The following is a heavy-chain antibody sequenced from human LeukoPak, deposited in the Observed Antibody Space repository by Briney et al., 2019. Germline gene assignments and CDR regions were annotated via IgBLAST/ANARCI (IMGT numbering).Heavy chain of an antibody. Sequence: GGSLRLSCAASGFTFSNYWISWVRQAPEKGLEWVANIKADGSEKQYADSVKGRFTISRDNAKNSLYLQMNSLRAEDTAVYYCARDPCCYSSSWGPYFDYWGQGTLVTVSS. V-gene: IGHV3-7*01. J-gene: IGHJ4*02. D-gene: IGHD2-2*01. CDR3: ARDPCCYSSSWGPYFDY. CDR2: IKADGSEK. CDR1: GFTFSNYW.